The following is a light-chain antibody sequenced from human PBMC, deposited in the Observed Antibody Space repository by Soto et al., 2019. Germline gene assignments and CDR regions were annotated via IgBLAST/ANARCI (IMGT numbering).Light chain of an antibody. CDR3: QQSYTSPHT. CDR2: AAS. V-gene: IGKV1-39*01. CDR1: QYISSY. Sequence: DIQMTQSPSSLSASVGDRVTITCRASQYISSYLNWYQQKPGKAPKLLIYAASSLQSGVPSRFSGSGSGTDFTLTISSLQPDDFATYSCQQSYTSPHTFGQGTNLEIK. J-gene: IGKJ2*01.